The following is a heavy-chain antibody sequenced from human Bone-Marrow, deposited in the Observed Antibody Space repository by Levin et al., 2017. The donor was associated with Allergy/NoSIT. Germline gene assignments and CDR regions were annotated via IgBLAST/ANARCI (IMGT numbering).Heavy chain of an antibody. D-gene: IGHD3-22*01. CDR2: ISYDGSNK. CDR1: GFTFSSYA. V-gene: IGHV3-30-3*01. Sequence: GESLKISCAASGFTFSSYAMHWVRQAPGKGLEWVAVISYDGSNKYYADSVKGRFTISRDNSKNTLYLQMNSLRAEDTAVYYCARDLCDYYDSSGCNFDYWGQGTLVTVSS. CDR3: ARDLCDYYDSSGCNFDY. J-gene: IGHJ4*02.